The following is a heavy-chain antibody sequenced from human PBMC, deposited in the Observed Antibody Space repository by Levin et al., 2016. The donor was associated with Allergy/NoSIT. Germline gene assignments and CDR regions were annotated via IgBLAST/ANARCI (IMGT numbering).Heavy chain of an antibody. Sequence: SETLSLTCSVSGGSISSSTYSWGWIRQPPGKGLEWIATIYYTGNTYYNPSLKSRVTISMDTSKNQFSLRLSSVTAADTAVYYCARSAYKWSDAPFDYWGQGTLVTVSS. CDR1: GGSISSSTYS. V-gene: IGHV4-39*01. CDR3: ARSAYKWSDAPFDY. J-gene: IGHJ4*02. D-gene: IGHD1-20*01. CDR2: IYYTGNT.